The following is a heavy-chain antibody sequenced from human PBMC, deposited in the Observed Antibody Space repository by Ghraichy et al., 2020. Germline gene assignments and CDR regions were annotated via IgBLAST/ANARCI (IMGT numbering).Heavy chain of an antibody. D-gene: IGHD6-19*01. V-gene: IGHV4-59*08. CDR2: IYYSGST. Sequence: SETLSLTCTVSGDSMSPYYWSWIRQAPGKGLEWIGYIYYSGSTNYNPSLKSRVTISVDTSTNQFSLKLSSVTAADTAVYYCARMGKSTEVAGYHYYGMDVWGQGTTVTVSS. CDR3: ARMGKSTEVAGYHYYGMDV. CDR1: GDSMSPYY. J-gene: IGHJ6*02.